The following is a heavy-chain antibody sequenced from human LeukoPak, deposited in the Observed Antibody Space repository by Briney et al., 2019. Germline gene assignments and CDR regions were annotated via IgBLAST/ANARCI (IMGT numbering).Heavy chain of an antibody. CDR3: ARGSDSSSWSKDY. CDR2: INPNSGGT. V-gene: IGHV1-2*02. D-gene: IGHD6-13*01. Sequence: RASVKVSCKASGYTFTGYYMHWVRQAPGQGLEWMGWINPNSGGTNYAQKFQGRVTMTRDTSISTAYMELSSLRSEDTAVYYCARGSDSSSWSKDYWGQGTLVTVSS. J-gene: IGHJ4*02. CDR1: GYTFTGYY.